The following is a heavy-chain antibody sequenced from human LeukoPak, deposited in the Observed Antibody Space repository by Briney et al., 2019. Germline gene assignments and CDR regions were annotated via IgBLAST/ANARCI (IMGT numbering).Heavy chain of an antibody. CDR2: IYYSGST. Sequence: SETLSLTCTVSGGSISSGGYYWSWIRQHPGKGLEWIGYIYYSGSTYYNPSLKSRVTISVDTSKNQFSLKLSSVTAADTAVYYCARGGLKNIGQWRLDAFDIWGQGTMVTVSS. CDR1: GGSISSGGYY. D-gene: IGHD6-19*01. CDR3: ARGGLKNIGQWRLDAFDI. J-gene: IGHJ3*02. V-gene: IGHV4-31*03.